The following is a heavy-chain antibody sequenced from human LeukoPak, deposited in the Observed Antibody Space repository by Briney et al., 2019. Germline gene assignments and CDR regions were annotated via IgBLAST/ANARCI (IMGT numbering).Heavy chain of an antibody. D-gene: IGHD3-22*01. V-gene: IGHV4-59*08. CDR1: GGYISSSF. Sequence: SETLSLTCIDSGGYISSSFWSWIRQPPGKGLEWIGDMHDSGSTNFSPSLKSRVTISVDTSKNQFSLKLSSVTAADTAVYYCARHVGHYDGSGYYYDWYFDLWGRGTLVTVSS. CDR3: ARHVGHYDGSGYYYDWYFDL. CDR2: MHDSGST. J-gene: IGHJ2*01.